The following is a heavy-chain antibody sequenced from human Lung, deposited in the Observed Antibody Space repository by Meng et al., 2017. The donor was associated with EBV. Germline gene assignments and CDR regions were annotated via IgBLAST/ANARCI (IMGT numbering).Heavy chain of an antibody. Sequence: QVQCVLVGAEVKKPGASVKVSCKASGYTFTNYAMHWVRQAHGQRLEWMGWINASNGNTKYSQKFQGRVTITRDTSASTAYMELSSLRSEDTAVYYCARDQGAWFGEAPRFDYWGQGTLVTVSS. CDR2: INASNGNT. J-gene: IGHJ4*02. D-gene: IGHD3-10*01. CDR1: GYTFTNYA. CDR3: ARDQGAWFGEAPRFDY. V-gene: IGHV1-3*01.